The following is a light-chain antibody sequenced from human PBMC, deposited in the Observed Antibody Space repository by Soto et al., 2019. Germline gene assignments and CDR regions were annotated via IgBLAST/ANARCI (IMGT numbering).Light chain of an antibody. CDR3: SSYSATNTLV. CDR2: EVT. Sequence: QSALTQPPSASGSPEQSVTISCTGTSSDVGDYPYVSWYQQHPGKVPKLIIYEVTNRPSGVTSRFSGSKSENTASLTISGLQAEDEADYYCSSYSATNTLVFGSGTKVTVL. J-gene: IGLJ1*01. CDR1: SSDVGDYPY. V-gene: IGLV2-14*01.